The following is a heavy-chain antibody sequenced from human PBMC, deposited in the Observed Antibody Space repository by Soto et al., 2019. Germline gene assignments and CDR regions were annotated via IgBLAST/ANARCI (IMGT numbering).Heavy chain of an antibody. Sequence: EGSLRLSCAASGFTFSSYAMSWVRQAPGKGLEWVSAISGSGGSTYYADSVKGRFTISRDNSKNTLYLQMNSLRAEDTGVYDCAKGGRGSGSYHAFDIWGQGTMVTVSS. D-gene: IGHD1-26*01. CDR2: ISGSGGST. V-gene: IGHV3-23*01. CDR1: GFTFSSYA. CDR3: AKGGRGSGSYHAFDI. J-gene: IGHJ3*02.